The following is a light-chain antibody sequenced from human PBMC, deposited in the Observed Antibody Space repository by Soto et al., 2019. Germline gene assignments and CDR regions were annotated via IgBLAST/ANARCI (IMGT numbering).Light chain of an antibody. CDR3: QTWGTGTVV. CDR2: LNSDGSH. CDR1: SGHSSND. V-gene: IGLV4-69*01. Sequence: QPVLTQSPSASASLGASVRLTRTLSSGHSSNDIAWHQQQPEKGPRSLMRLNSDGSHSKGDGVPDRFSGSTSGAERYLTISSLQSEDEADYYCQTWGTGTVVFGGGTQLTVL. J-gene: IGLJ2*01.